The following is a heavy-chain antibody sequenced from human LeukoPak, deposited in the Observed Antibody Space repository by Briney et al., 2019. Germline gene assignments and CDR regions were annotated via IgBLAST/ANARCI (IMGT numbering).Heavy chain of an antibody. CDR2: IYYSGST. V-gene: IGHV4-59*01. CDR3: ARVAASYYYDSSGYYPSVFFDY. Sequence: KPSETLSLTCTVSGGSISSYYWSWIRQPPGKGLEWIGYIYYSGSTNYNPSLKSRVTISVGTSKNQFSLKLSSVTAADTAVYYCARVAASYYYDSSGYYPSVFFDYWGQGTLVTVSS. CDR1: GGSISSYY. D-gene: IGHD3-22*01. J-gene: IGHJ4*02.